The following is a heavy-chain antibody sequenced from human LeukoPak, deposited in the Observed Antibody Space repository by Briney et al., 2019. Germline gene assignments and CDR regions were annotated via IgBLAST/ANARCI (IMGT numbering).Heavy chain of an antibody. CDR3: ARGSNYDILTGFLYYYYYYGMDV. V-gene: IGHV3-74*01. CDR1: GFTFSSYW. J-gene: IGHJ6*04. Sequence: GGSLRLSCAASGFTFSSYWMHWVRQAPGKGLVWVSRINSDGSSTSYADSVKGRFTISRDNAKNTLYLQMNSLRAEDTAVYYCARGSNYDILTGFLYYYYYYGMDVWGKGTTVTVSS. CDR2: INSDGSST. D-gene: IGHD3-9*01.